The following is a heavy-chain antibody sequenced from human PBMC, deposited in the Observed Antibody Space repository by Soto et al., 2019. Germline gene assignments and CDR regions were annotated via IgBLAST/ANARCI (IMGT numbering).Heavy chain of an antibody. D-gene: IGHD3-10*01. CDR1: GFTFSSYA. J-gene: IGHJ4*02. CDR2: ISGSGGST. V-gene: IGHV3-23*01. CDR3: AKAPNYYGSGSYYDY. Sequence: EVQLLESGGGLVQPGGSLRLSCAASGFTFSSYAMSWVRQAPGKGLEWVSAISGSGGSTYYADSVKGRFTIPRDNSKNTLYLQMNSLRAEDTAVYYCAKAPNYYGSGSYYDYWGQGTLVTVSS.